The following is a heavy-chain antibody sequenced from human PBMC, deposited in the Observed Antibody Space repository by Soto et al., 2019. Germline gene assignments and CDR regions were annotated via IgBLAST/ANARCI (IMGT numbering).Heavy chain of an antibody. J-gene: IGHJ4*02. CDR2: IYPDDSDA. Sequence: GESLKISCQGSGYSFPDYWIGWGRQVPGKGLEWMGIIYPDDSDAKYSPSFQGQVTMSADKSINTAYLQWSSLKASDTGMYFCAREGLSSSTSFDYWGQGTQVTVSS. CDR1: GYSFPDYW. CDR3: AREGLSSSTSFDY. D-gene: IGHD2-2*01. V-gene: IGHV5-51*01.